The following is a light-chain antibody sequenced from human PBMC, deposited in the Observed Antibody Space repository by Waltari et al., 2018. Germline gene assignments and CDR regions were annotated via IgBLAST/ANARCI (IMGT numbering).Light chain of an antibody. V-gene: IGKV2-28*01. CDR3: FQSLQAPYT. CDR2: LSS. Sequence: IVLTQSPLSLPVTRGETASISCRSSQSLLHTNGNNYLDWYLQKPGQSPQLLIYLSSYRAAGVPDRFSASGSGTDFTLSISAVEADDVGVYYCFQSLQAPYTFGQGTRL. J-gene: IGKJ2*01. CDR1: QSLLHTNGNNY.